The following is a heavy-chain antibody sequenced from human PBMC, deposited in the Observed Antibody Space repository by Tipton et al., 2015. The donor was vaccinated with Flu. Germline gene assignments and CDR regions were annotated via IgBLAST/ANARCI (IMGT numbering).Heavy chain of an antibody. Sequence: TLSLTCTVSGGSISSFCWSWIRQPPGKGLEWIGYIYDSGNTNYNPSLKSRVTILGDTSRNQFSLKLRSVTAADTAIYYCATGFYYDSENSFDIWGQGTMVTVSS. CDR1: GGSISSFC. D-gene: IGHD3-22*01. CDR2: IYDSGNT. J-gene: IGHJ3*02. V-gene: IGHV4-59*01. CDR3: ATGFYYDSENSFDI.